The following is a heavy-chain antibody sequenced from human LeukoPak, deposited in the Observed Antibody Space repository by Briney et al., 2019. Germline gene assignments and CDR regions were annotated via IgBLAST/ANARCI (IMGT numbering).Heavy chain of an antibody. J-gene: IGHJ4*02. D-gene: IGHD2-8*01. V-gene: IGHV3-11*04. CDR1: GFTFSDYY. Sequence: PGGSLRLSCAASGFTFSDYYMSWIRQAPGKGLEWVSYISGSGSTIYYADSVKGRFTISRDNAKNSLYLQMNSLRAEDTAVYYCATFESTYDSFDYWGQGTLVTVSS. CDR2: ISGSGSTI. CDR3: ATFESTYDSFDY.